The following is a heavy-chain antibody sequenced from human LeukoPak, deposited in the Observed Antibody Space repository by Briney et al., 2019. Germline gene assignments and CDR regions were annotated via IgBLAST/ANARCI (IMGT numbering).Heavy chain of an antibody. Sequence: GGSLRLSCAASGFAFSSYWMSWVRQAPGKGLEWVANIKQDGSEKYYVDSVKGRFTISRDNAKNSLYLQMNSLRAEDTAVYYCATITYYGSVRGYLDYWGQGTLVTVSS. CDR3: ATITYYGSVRGYLDY. CDR1: GFAFSSYW. V-gene: IGHV3-7*05. CDR2: IKQDGSEK. D-gene: IGHD3-10*01. J-gene: IGHJ4*02.